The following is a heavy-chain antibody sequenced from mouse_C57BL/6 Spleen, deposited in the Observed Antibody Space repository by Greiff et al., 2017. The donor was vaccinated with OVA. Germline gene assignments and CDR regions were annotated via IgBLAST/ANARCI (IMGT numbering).Heavy chain of an antibody. J-gene: IGHJ2*01. CDR1: GYTFTSYW. D-gene: IGHD1-1*01. CDR3: ARGGLLLRPFDY. V-gene: IGHV1-52*01. Sequence: QVQLKQPGAELVRPGSSVKLSCKASGYTFTSYWMHWVKQRPIQGLEWIGNIDPSDSETHYNQKFKDKATLTVDKSSSTAYMQLSSLTSEDSAVYYCARGGLLLRPFDYWGQGTTLTVSS. CDR2: IDPSDSET.